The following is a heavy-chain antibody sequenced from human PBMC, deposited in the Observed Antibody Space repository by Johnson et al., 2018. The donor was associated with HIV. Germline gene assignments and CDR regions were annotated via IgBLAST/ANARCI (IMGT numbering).Heavy chain of an antibody. CDR1: GFTFSDYY. D-gene: IGHD1-26*01. CDR3: AKVNLRYSVFTGAIDI. Sequence: EVLLLESGGGLVKPGGSLRLSCAASGFTFSDYYMSWIRQAPGKGLEWVSAISGGGGSTYYAYSVKGRFTISRDNSTNTLYLQMNSLRAEDPAVYSCAKVNLRYSVFTGAIDIWGQGTMVTVSS. V-gene: IGHV3-23*01. J-gene: IGHJ3*02. CDR2: ISGGGGST.